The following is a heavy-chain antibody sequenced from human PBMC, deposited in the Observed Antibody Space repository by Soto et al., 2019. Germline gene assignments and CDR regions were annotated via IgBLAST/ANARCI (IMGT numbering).Heavy chain of an antibody. V-gene: IGHV3-23*01. Sequence: PGGSLRLSCAASGFTFSGSAMHWVRQASGKGLEWVSAISGSGGSTYYADSVKGRFTISRDNSKNTLYLQMNSLRAEDTAVYYCAKDRVMITFGGVIVRPLTPDYWGQGTLVTVSS. D-gene: IGHD3-16*02. CDR3: AKDRVMITFGGVIVRPLTPDY. CDR2: ISGSGGST. J-gene: IGHJ4*02. CDR1: GFTFSGSA.